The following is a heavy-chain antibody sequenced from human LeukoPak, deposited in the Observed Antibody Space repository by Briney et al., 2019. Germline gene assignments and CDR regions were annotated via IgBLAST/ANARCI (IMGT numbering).Heavy chain of an antibody. D-gene: IGHD1-14*01. J-gene: IGHJ6*03. CDR3: AGGGKTGTPRGYYMDV. Sequence: SETLSLTCTVSGGSISSYYWSWIRQPPGKGLEWIGYIYYSGSTNYNPSLKSRVTISVDTSKNQFSLKLSSVTAADTAVYYCAGGGKTGTPRGYYMDVWGKGTTVTVSS. CDR2: IYYSGST. V-gene: IGHV4-59*01. CDR1: GGSISSYY.